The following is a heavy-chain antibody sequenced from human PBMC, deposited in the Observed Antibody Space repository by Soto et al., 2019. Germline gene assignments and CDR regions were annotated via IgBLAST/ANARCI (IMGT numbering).Heavy chain of an antibody. J-gene: IGHJ5*02. CDR3: ARGWGYGSGSYENWFDP. Sequence: QVQLVQSGAEVKKPGSSVKVSCKASGGTFSSYAISWVRQAPGQGLEWMGGIIPIFGTANYAQKFQGRVTITAEESTSTAYRELSSLRSEDTAVYYCARGWGYGSGSYENWFDPWGQGTLVTVSS. V-gene: IGHV1-69*01. CDR1: GGTFSSYA. CDR2: IIPIFGTA. D-gene: IGHD3-10*01.